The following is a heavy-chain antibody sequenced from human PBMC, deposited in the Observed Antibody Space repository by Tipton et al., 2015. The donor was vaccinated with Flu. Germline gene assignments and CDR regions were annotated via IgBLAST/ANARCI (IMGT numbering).Heavy chain of an antibody. V-gene: IGHV4-34*01. CDR3: ARVGSRYYYYYGMDV. CDR2: INHSGST. Sequence: TLSLTCAVYGGSFSGYYWSWIRQPPGKGLEWIGEINHSGSTNYNPSLKSRVTISVDTSKNQFSLKLSSVTAADTAVYYCARVGSRYYYYYGMDVWGQGTPVTVSS. D-gene: IGHD1-26*01. CDR1: GGSFSGYY. J-gene: IGHJ6*02.